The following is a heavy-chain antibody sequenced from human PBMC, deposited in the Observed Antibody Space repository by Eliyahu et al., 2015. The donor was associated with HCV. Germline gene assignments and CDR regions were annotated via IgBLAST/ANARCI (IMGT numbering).Heavy chain of an antibody. CDR3: ARDACGGDCYPRGGWFDP. Sequence: EVQLVESGGGLVQPGXSLRLSCAASGFTVSXXXMSWVRQAPGKGLEWVSVIYSGGSTYYADSVKGRFTISRDNSKNTLYLQMNSLRAEDTAVYYCARDACGGDCYPRGGWFDPWGQGTLVTVSS. V-gene: IGHV3-66*01. D-gene: IGHD2-21*02. CDR2: IYSGGST. CDR1: GFTVSXXX. J-gene: IGHJ5*02.